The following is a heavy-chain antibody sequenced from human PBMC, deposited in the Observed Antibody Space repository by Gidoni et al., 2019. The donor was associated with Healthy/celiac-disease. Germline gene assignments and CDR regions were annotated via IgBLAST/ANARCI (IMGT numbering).Heavy chain of an antibody. J-gene: IGHJ4*02. CDR1: GGSFSGYY. CDR3: GIVSYDSSGYSGGLDY. Sequence: VQLQQWGAGLLKPSEPLSLTCAVYGGSFSGYYWSWIRQPPGRGLEWLGEINHSGSTNYNPSLKSRVTISVDTSKKQFSLKLRSVTAADTAVYYCGIVSYDSSGYSGGLDYWGQGTLVTVSS. D-gene: IGHD3-22*01. CDR2: INHSGST. V-gene: IGHV4-34*01.